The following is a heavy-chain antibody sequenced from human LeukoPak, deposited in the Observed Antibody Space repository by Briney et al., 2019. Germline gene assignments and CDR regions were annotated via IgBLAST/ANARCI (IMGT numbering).Heavy chain of an antibody. CDR2: IIPIFGTA. D-gene: IGHD6-19*01. CDR1: GGTFSSYA. V-gene: IGHV1-69*01. CDR3: ARDRTVAGFHLEAY. Sequence: SVKVSCKASGGTFSSYAISWVRQAPGQGLEWMGGIIPIFGTANYAQKFQGRVTITADESTSTAYMELSSLRSEDTAVYFCARDRTVAGFHLEAYWGQGTLVTVSS. J-gene: IGHJ4*02.